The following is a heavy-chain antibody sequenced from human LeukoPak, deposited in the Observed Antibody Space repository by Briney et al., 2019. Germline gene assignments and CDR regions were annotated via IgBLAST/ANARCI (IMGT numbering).Heavy chain of an antibody. Sequence: GGSLRLSCAASGFTFSSYAMHWVRQAPGKGLEWVAVISYDGSNKYYADSVKGRFTISRDNSKNTLYLQMNGLRAEDTAEYYCAVIAVAGTTSDDYWGQGTLVTVSS. V-gene: IGHV3-30-3*01. J-gene: IGHJ4*02. CDR3: AVIAVAGTTSDDY. CDR1: GFTFSSYA. CDR2: ISYDGSNK. D-gene: IGHD6-19*01.